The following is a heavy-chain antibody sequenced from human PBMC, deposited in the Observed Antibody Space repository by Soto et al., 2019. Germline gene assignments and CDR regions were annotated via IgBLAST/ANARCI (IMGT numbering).Heavy chain of an antibody. CDR3: ARDVGYCISTSCYSWFDP. J-gene: IGHJ5*02. CDR1: GGSISSGGYS. Sequence: TLSLTCAVSGGSISSGGYSWSWIRQPPGKGLEWIGYIYHSGSTYYNPSLKSRVTISVDRSKNQFSLKPSSVTAADTAVYYCARDVGYCISTSCYSWFDPWGQGTLVTVSS. V-gene: IGHV4-30-2*01. D-gene: IGHD2-2*02. CDR2: IYHSGST.